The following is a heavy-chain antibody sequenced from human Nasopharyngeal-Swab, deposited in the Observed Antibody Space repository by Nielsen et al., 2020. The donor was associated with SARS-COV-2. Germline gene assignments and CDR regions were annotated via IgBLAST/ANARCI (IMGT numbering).Heavy chain of an antibody. CDR2: ISWNSGSI. CDR1: GFTFDDYA. V-gene: IGHV3-9*01. J-gene: IGHJ4*02. D-gene: IGHD1-26*01. Sequence: GGSLRLPCAASGFTFDDYAMHWVRQAPGKGLEWVSGISWNSGSIGYADSVKGRFTISRDNAKNSLYLQMTSLRAEDTALYYCAKVRSYYDGFYFDYWGQGTLVTVS. CDR3: AKVRSYYDGFYFDY.